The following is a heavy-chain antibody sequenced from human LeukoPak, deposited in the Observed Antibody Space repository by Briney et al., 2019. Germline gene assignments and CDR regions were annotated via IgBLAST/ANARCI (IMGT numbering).Heavy chain of an antibody. CDR2: ISGSGAGT. Sequence: GGSLRLSCAASGFTFSSYGMSWVRQAPEKGLEWVSDISGSGAGTYYADSVKGRFTISRDNSKNTLYLQMSSLGADDTAVYYCAKLTDSWGQGTLVSVSS. V-gene: IGHV3-23*01. J-gene: IGHJ5*01. CDR1: GFTFSSYG. CDR3: AKLTDS.